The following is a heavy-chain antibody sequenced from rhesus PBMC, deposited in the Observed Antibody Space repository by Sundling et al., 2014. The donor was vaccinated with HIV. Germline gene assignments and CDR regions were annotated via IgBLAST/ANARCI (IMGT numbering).Heavy chain of an antibody. CDR1: GGSINSSNW. V-gene: IGHV4-92*01. D-gene: IGHD2-39*01. J-gene: IGHJ4*01. CDR3: AIVAMVDY. Sequence: QVQLQESGPGLLKPSETLSLTCAVSGGSINSSNWWSWIRQSPGKGLEWLGEINGKDGTTNYNPHLKSRLTFSRDTSNNQFSLRLNSMSAADTAVYYCAIVAMVDYWGPGLLVTVSS. CDR2: INGKDGTT.